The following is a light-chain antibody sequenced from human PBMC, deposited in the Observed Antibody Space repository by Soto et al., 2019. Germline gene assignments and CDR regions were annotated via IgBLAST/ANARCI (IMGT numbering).Light chain of an antibody. CDR3: QQFDKLIT. V-gene: IGKV3D-20*01. Sequence: EIVLTQSPATLSLSPGERATLSCGASQTISNNFLAWYQQRPGLAPRLLIYDASIRAAGIPDRFSGSGSGTYFTLTISRLEPEDFAVYYCQQFDKLITFGGGTKVEI. CDR2: DAS. CDR1: QTISNNF. J-gene: IGKJ4*01.